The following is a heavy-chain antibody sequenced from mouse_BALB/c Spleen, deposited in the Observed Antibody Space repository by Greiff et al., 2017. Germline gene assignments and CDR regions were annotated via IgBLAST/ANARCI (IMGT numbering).Heavy chain of an antibody. Sequence: EVQLQQSGAELVKPGASVKLSCTASGFNIKDTYMHWVKQRPEQGLEWIGRIDPANGNTKYDPKFQGKATITADTSSNTSYLQLSSLTSEDTAVYYCARWLRYAMDYWGQGTSVTVSS. CDR2: IDPANGNT. V-gene: IGHV14-3*02. D-gene: IGHD2-2*01. CDR1: GFNIKDTY. J-gene: IGHJ4*01. CDR3: ARWLRYAMDY.